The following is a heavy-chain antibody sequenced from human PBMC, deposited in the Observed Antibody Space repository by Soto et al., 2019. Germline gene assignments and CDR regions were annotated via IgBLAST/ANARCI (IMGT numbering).Heavy chain of an antibody. V-gene: IGHV3-21*01. CDR1: GFTSTNYI. CDR2: LSSGSRYV. Sequence: PGGSLRLSCTASGFTSTNYIMTWVRQAPGKGLEWVSSLSSGSRYVYYVDSVKGRFTISRDDAKNSVYLQMNSLRAEDAAVYYCVRGGSSRSYWGQGSRVTVSS. D-gene: IGHD3-16*02. J-gene: IGHJ4*02. CDR3: VRGGSSRSY.